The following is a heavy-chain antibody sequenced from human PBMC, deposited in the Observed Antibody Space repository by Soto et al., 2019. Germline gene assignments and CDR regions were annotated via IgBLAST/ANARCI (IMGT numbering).Heavy chain of an antibody. CDR1: GFTFSSYG. Sequence: QVQLVESGGGVVQPGRSLRLSCAASGFTFSSYGMHWVRQAPGKGLEWVAVIWYDGSNKYYADSVKGRFTISRDNSKNTLYLQVNSLRAEDTAVYYCARAVNFVDYYDYWGQGTLVTVSS. J-gene: IGHJ4*02. V-gene: IGHV3-33*01. CDR3: ARAVNFVDYYDY. D-gene: IGHD3-22*01. CDR2: IWYDGSNK.